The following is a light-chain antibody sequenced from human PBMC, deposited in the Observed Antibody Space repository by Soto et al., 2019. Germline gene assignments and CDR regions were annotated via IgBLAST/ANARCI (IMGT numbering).Light chain of an antibody. CDR1: SSDVGGYNY. J-gene: IGLJ2*01. V-gene: IGLV2-14*03. CDR2: DVT. Sequence: QSAPTQPASVSGSPGQSITISCTGTSSDVGGYNYVSWYQQHPGKAPKIMIYDVTNRPSGVSNRVSGSKSGNTASLTISGLQAEDEADYYCISYTGSSTVVFGGGTKVTVL. CDR3: ISYTGSSTVV.